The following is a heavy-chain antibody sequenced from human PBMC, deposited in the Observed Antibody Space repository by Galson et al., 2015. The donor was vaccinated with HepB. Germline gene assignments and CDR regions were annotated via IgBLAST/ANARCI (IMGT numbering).Heavy chain of an antibody. V-gene: IGHV1-18*01. CDR3: AITEGGYYDFWSGYYSTDAFDI. CDR1: GYTFTSYG. Sequence: SVKVSCKASGYTFTSYGISWVRQAPGQGLEWMGWISAYNGNTNYAQELQGRVTMTTDTSTSTAYMELRSLRSDDTAVYYCAITEGGYYDFWSGYYSTDAFDIWGQGTMVTVSS. CDR2: ISAYNGNT. J-gene: IGHJ3*02. D-gene: IGHD3-3*01.